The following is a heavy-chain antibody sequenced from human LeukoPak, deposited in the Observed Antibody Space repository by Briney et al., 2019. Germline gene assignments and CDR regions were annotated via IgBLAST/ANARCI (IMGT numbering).Heavy chain of an antibody. Sequence: SETLSLTCTVSGGSISSGGYYWSWIRQPPGKGLEWIGYIYHSGSTYYNPSLKSRVTISVDRSKNQFSLKLSSVTAADTAVYYCARVFRDFWSGSNWFDPWGQGTLVTVSS. V-gene: IGHV4-30-2*01. D-gene: IGHD3-3*01. CDR1: GGSISSGGYY. CDR2: IYHSGST. CDR3: ARVFRDFWSGSNWFDP. J-gene: IGHJ5*02.